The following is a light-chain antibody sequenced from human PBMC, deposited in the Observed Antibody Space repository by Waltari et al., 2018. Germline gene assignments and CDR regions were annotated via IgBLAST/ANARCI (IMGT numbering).Light chain of an antibody. Sequence: QSALTQPASVSGSPGQSITISCTGTSSDVGGYNYVSWYQQHPGIAPILMIYDVSNRPSGVSNRFSASKSGNTAALSISGLQAEDEADYYCSSYTSSSTPVFGGGTKLTVL. CDR1: SSDVGGYNY. CDR3: SSYTSSSTPV. J-gene: IGLJ2*01. CDR2: DVS. V-gene: IGLV2-14*01.